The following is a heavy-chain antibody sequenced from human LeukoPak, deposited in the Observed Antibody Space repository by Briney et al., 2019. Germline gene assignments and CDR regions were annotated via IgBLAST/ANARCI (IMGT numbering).Heavy chain of an antibody. V-gene: IGHV3-7*03. CDR2: IKQDGSEK. CDR1: GFTFSSYW. Sequence: PGGSLRLSCAASGFTFSSYWMSWVRQAPGKGLEWVANIKQDGSEKYYVDSVKGRFTISRDNAKNSLYLQMNSLRAEDTALYYCAKTGGGYYFDYWGQGTLVTVSS. J-gene: IGHJ4*02. CDR3: AKTGGGYYFDY. D-gene: IGHD1-14*01.